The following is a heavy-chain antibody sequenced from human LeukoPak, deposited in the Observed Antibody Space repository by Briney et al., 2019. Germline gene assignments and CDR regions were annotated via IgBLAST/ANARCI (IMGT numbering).Heavy chain of an antibody. CDR2: ISYDGSNK. CDR1: GFTFSSYA. V-gene: IGHV3-30-3*01. CDR3: AKDPRYSYGRNWFDP. J-gene: IGHJ5*02. Sequence: PGGSLRLSCAASGFTFSSYAMHWVRQAPGKGLEWVAVISYDGSNKYYADSVKGRFTISRDNSKNTLYLQMNSLRAEDTAVYYCAKDPRYSYGRNWFDPWGQGTLVTVSS. D-gene: IGHD5-18*01.